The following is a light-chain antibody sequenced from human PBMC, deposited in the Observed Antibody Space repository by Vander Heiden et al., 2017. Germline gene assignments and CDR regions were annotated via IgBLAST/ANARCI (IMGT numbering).Light chain of an antibody. CDR2: KND. CDR1: RSNIGSNN. J-gene: IGLJ2*01. CDR3: VTWDDSLSAPV. Sequence: HSVLTQPPSASGTPGQRVTISCSGSRSNIGSNNVHWYQHHPGTAPKLLIYKNDQWPSGVPDRFSGSKSGTSASLAVSGLRSEDEADYYCVTWDDSLSAPVFGGGTRLTVL. V-gene: IGLV1-47*01.